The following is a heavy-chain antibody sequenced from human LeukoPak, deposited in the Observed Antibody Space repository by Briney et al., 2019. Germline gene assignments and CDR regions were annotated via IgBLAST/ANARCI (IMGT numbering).Heavy chain of an antibody. V-gene: IGHV3-48*03. J-gene: IGHJ4*02. CDR3: ARSTYYYDSSGYFDY. D-gene: IGHD3-22*01. CDR1: GFTFSSYE. CDR2: ISSSGSTI. Sequence: GGSLRLSCAASGFTFSSYEMNWVRQAPGKGLEWVSYISSSGSTIYYADSVKGRFTISRDNAKNSLYLQMNSLRAEDTAVYYCARSTYYYDSSGYFDYWGQGTLVTVSS.